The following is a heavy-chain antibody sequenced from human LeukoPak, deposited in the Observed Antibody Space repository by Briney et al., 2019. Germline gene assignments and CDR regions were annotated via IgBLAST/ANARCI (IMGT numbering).Heavy chain of an antibody. CDR2: IKPDGSDS. V-gene: IGHV3-7*01. J-gene: IGHJ4*02. CDR1: GFTFSAFW. D-gene: IGHD4-17*01. Sequence: PGGSLRLSCAASGFTFSAFWMSWVRQGPGKGLEWVASIKPDGSDSHHVDSVMGRFTLSRDNAKNLLYLQMDSLSAEDTAVYYCARLFGGVTTFDYWGQGALVTVSS. CDR3: ARLFGGVTTFDY.